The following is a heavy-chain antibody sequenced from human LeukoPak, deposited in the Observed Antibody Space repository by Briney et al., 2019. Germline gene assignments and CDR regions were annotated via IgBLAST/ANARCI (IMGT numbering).Heavy chain of an antibody. Sequence: GGSLRLSCAASGFTFDDYGMSWVRQAPGKGLEWVSGINWNGGSTGYADSVKGRFTISRDNSKNTLYLQMNSLRAEDTAVYYCAKDRFRQWLRLQDYWGQGTLVTVSS. CDR1: GFTFDDYG. J-gene: IGHJ4*02. D-gene: IGHD5-12*01. CDR2: INWNGGST. V-gene: IGHV3-20*04. CDR3: AKDRFRQWLRLQDY.